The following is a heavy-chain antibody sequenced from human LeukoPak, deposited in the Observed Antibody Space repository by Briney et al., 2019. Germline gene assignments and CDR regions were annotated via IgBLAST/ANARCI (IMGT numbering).Heavy chain of an antibody. CDR1: GFTFSSYA. Sequence: GGSLRLSCAASGFTFSSYAMHWVRQAPGRGLEWVAVISYDGSNKYYADSVKGRFTISRDNSKNTLYLQMNSLRAEDTAVYYCATQRISSSYAFDYWGRETLVTVSS. V-gene: IGHV3-30*04. J-gene: IGHJ4*02. D-gene: IGHD6-13*01. CDR3: ATQRISSSYAFDY. CDR2: ISYDGSNK.